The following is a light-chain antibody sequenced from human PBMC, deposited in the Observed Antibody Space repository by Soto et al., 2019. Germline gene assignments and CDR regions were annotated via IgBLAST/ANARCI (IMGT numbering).Light chain of an antibody. V-gene: IGLV4-69*01. CDR3: QTWGTGIHYV. CDR2: LNSGGSH. Sequence: QSVLTQSPSASASLGASVKLTCTLSSGHSSYAIAWHQQQPEKGPRYLMKLNSGGSHSKGDGIPDRFSGSSSGAERYLTISSLQSEDEADYYCQTWGTGIHYVFGTGTKLTVL. J-gene: IGLJ1*01. CDR1: SGHSSYA.